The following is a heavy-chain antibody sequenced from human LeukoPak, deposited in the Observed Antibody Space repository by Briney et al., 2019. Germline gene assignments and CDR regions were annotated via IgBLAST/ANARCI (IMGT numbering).Heavy chain of an antibody. CDR2: IWYDGSNK. CDR3: AKGPAPRLGEFSYHALVDY. D-gene: IGHD3-16*02. J-gene: IGHJ4*02. V-gene: IGHV3-30*02. CDR1: GFTFSSYG. Sequence: GGSLRLSCAASGFTFSSYGMHWVRQAPGKGLEWVAVIWYDGSNKYYADSVKGRFTISRDNSKNTLYLQMNSLRAEDTAVYYCAKGPAPRLGEFSYHALVDYWGQGTLVTVSS.